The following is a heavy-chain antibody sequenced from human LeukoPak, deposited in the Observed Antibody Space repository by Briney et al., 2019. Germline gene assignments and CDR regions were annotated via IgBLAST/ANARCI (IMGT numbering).Heavy chain of an antibody. J-gene: IGHJ5*02. Sequence: PGGSLRLSCAASGFAFSSYSMNWVRQAPGKGLEWVSYISSSSSTIYYADSVKGRFTISRDNAKNSLYLQMNSLRAEDTAVYYCARGPAAFWSGYYTDNWFDPWGQGTLVTVSS. V-gene: IGHV3-48*01. CDR2: ISSSSSTI. CDR3: ARGPAAFWSGYYTDNWFDP. CDR1: GFAFSSYS. D-gene: IGHD3-3*01.